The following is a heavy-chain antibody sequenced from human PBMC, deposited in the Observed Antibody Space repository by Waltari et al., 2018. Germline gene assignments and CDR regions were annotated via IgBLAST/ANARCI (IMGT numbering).Heavy chain of an antibody. J-gene: IGHJ3*02. Sequence: EVQLVASGGDLVQHGRCLSLSCVASGFTFADCAFPWGRQAPGKGLEWVSGISWNGGSIGYADSVKGRFTISRDNGKNSLYLQMNSLRTDDMALYYCAKDRDSSGWYGDHAFEIGGQGTKVTVS. CDR2: ISWNGGSI. V-gene: IGHV3-9*03. CDR3: AKDRDSSGWYGDHAFEI. D-gene: IGHD6-19*01. CDR1: GFTFADCA.